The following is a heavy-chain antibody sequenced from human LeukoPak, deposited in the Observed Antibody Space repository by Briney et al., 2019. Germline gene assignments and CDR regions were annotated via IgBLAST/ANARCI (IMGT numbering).Heavy chain of an antibody. D-gene: IGHD5-24*01. CDR3: AKGISADGYNFERGADY. Sequence: GGPLRLSCAASGFSFGTYVMSWVRRAPGKGLAWVSSVGGDGHVTYYADSVKGRFTISRDNSQHTLFLQMDSLRVEDTAIYYCAKGISADGYNFERGADYWGQGSQVSVSS. CDR1: GFSFGTYV. CDR2: VGGDGHVT. V-gene: IGHV3-23*01. J-gene: IGHJ4*02.